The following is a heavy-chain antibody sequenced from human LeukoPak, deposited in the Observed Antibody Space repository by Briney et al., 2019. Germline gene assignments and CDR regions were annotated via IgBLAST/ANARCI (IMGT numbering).Heavy chain of an antibody. CDR2: ISYDGSNK. CDR3: AKALSIAVVVAATVPPGH. V-gene: IGHV3-30*18. J-gene: IGHJ4*02. D-gene: IGHD2-15*01. CDR1: GFTFSSYG. Sequence: PGRSLRLSCAASGFTFSSYGMHWVRQAPGKGLEWVAVISYDGSNKYYADSVKGRFTISRDNSKNTLYLQMNSLRAEDTAVYYCAKALSIAVVVAATVPPGHWGQGTLVTVSS.